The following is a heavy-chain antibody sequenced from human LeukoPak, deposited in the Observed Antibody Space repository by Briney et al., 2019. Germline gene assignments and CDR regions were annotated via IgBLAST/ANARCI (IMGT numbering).Heavy chain of an antibody. CDR2: ISYDGSNK. Sequence: GGSLRLSCAASGFTFSSYAMSWVPQAPGKGLEWVAVISYDGSNKYYADPVKGRFTISRDNSKNTLYLQMNSLRAEDTAVYYCAKGDLLLLDYWGQGTLVTVSS. D-gene: IGHD2/OR15-2a*01. CDR3: AKGDLLLLDY. CDR1: GFTFSSYA. J-gene: IGHJ4*02. V-gene: IGHV3-30*18.